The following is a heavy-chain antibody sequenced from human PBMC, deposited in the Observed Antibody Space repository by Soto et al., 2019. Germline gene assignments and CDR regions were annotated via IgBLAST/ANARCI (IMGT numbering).Heavy chain of an antibody. CDR1: GFTFSSYS. CDR3: ARNPSSSYDSSGYKLFDY. J-gene: IGHJ4*02. CDR2: ISSSSSTI. D-gene: IGHD3-22*01. V-gene: IGHV3-48*02. Sequence: PGGSLRLSCAASGFTFSSYSMNWVRQAPGKGLEWVSYISSSSSTIYYVDSVKGRFTISRDNAKNSLYLQMNSLRDEDTAVYYCARNPSSSYDSSGYKLFDYWGQGTLVTVSS.